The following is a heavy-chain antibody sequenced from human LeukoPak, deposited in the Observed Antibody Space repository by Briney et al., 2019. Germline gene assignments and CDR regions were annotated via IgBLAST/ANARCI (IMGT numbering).Heavy chain of an antibody. D-gene: IGHD3-10*01. CDR3: ARRRTMVRGVMAPFDY. J-gene: IGHJ4*02. CDR1: GGSMNTINW. Sequence: SGTLSLTCTVFGGSMNTINWWSWVRQSPGKGLEWIGQIYHGGNTNYNPSLKSRVAMSVDRSYNQFSLKLSSVTAADTAVYYCARRRTMVRGVMAPFDYWGQGTLVTVSS. CDR2: IYHGGNT. V-gene: IGHV4-4*02.